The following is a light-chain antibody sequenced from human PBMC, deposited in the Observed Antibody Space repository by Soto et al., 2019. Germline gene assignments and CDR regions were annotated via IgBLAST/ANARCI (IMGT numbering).Light chain of an antibody. CDR2: ANR. Sequence: QSVLTQPPSVSGAPGQRVTISCTGSSSTIGARYDVHWYQQLPGRAPKLLIFANRNRPSGVPDRFSGSKSDTSASLAITGLQAEDEADYYCQSYDTSLSGWVFGGGTKVTVL. J-gene: IGLJ3*02. CDR3: QSYDTSLSGWV. CDR1: SSTIGARYD. V-gene: IGLV1-40*01.